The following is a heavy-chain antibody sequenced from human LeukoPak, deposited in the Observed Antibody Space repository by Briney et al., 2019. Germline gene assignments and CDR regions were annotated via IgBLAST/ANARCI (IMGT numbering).Heavy chain of an antibody. CDR2: INPNGGDT. D-gene: IGHD1-14*01. CDR1: GCTFTDYF. Sequence: GASVKVSCNACGCTFTDYFMRWVRQAPGQGLEWMAWINPNGGDTKYAQKFQGRVTVTRDTSISTVYMELSSLTSDDTAVYYCARVRDRTGLLYWGQGTLVTVSS. CDR3: ARVRDRTGLLY. J-gene: IGHJ4*02. V-gene: IGHV1-2*02.